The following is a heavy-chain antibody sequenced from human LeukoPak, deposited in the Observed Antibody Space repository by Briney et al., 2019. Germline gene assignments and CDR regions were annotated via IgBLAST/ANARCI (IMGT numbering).Heavy chain of an antibody. Sequence: GGSLRLSCAASGFTVSSNYMSWVRRAPGKGLEWVSVIYSGGSTYYADSVKGRFTISRDNSKNTLYLQMNSLRAEDTAVYYCASHIVATSYFNFDYWGQGTLVTVSS. CDR1: GFTVSSNY. CDR3: ASHIVATSYFNFDY. CDR2: IYSGGST. D-gene: IGHD5-12*01. J-gene: IGHJ4*02. V-gene: IGHV3-66*02.